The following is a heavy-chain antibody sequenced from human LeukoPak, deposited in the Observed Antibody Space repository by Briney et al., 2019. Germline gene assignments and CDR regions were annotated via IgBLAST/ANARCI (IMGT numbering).Heavy chain of an antibody. V-gene: IGHV3-21*01. J-gene: IGHJ4*02. Sequence: PGGSLRLSCAASGFTFSSYSMNWVRQGPGKGLEWGSSISSNSIYIYYADSVKGRFTISRDNAKNSLFLQMNSLRDEDTAVYYCAREGGSTKYHFDYWGQGTLVTVSS. CDR3: AREGGSTKYHFDY. CDR1: GFTFSSYS. CDR2: ISSNSIYI. D-gene: IGHD2-8*01.